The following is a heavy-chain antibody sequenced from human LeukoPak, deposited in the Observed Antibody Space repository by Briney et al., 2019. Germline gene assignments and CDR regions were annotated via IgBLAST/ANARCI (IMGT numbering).Heavy chain of an antibody. Sequence: GGSLRLSCAASGFIVNNKYMTWVRQAPGKGLEWVSVINGDGRTYYADAVKGRFTISRDNSKNTLFLLMNSLRLEDAAVYYCAREVMITWSNSNSPHHYYYYYMDVWGKGTTVTVSS. J-gene: IGHJ6*03. CDR3: AREVMITWSNSNSPHHYYYYYMDV. D-gene: IGHD3-16*01. CDR1: GFIVNNKY. V-gene: IGHV3-53*01. CDR2: INGDGRT.